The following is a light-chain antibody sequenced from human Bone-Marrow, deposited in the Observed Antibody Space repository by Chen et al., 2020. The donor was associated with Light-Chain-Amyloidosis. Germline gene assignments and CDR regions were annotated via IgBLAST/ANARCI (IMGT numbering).Light chain of an antibody. V-gene: IGLV1-44*01. CDR1: SSNIGSNT. CDR3: AAWDDSLNGV. CDR2: SNN. Sequence: QAVLTQPPSAAGTPGPRVTIPCSGSSSNIGSNTVNWFQQLPGAAPKLLIDSNNQRPSGVPDRFSGSKSGTSASLAISGLQSEDEADYYCAAWDDSLNGVFGGGTKVTVL. J-gene: IGLJ3*02.